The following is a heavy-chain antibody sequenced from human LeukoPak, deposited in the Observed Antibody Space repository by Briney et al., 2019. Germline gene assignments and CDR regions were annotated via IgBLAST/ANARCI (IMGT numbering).Heavy chain of an antibody. D-gene: IGHD3-10*01. V-gene: IGHV3-48*03. Sequence: GGSLRLSCTASGFTFSIHEMIWVRQAPGKGLEWLSYISNSGITIYYADSVKARFNISRDNAKNPLYLQMNSLRAEDTAVYYCARDGYYYGSGSYYKVDFDYWGQGTLVTVSS. CDR2: ISNSGITI. CDR1: GFTFSIHE. CDR3: ARDGYYYGSGSYYKVDFDY. J-gene: IGHJ4*02.